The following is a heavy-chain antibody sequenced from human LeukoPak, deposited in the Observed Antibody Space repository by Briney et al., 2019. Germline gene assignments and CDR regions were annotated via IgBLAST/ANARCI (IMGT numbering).Heavy chain of an antibody. CDR1: GGSINSYY. D-gene: IGHD1-26*01. CDR2: IYNSGST. CDR3: ARRLRIEGGTRRGDALDM. J-gene: IGHJ3*02. V-gene: IGHV4-59*08. Sequence: SETLSLTCTVSGGSINSYYWTWIRQPPGKGLEWIGYIYNSGSTNYNPSLKSRVTISTDTSKKQFSLRVSSVTAADTAVYYCARRLRIEGGTRRGDALDMWGQGTMITVSS.